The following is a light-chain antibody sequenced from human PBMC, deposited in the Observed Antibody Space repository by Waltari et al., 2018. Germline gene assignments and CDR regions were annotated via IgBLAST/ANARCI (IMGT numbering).Light chain of an antibody. CDR2: KGC. Sequence: DVVMTQSPPSLPVSLGQPASISCRSSQSLVHSDGTTYLCWFHQRPGQSPSRLFYKGCRRDFGVPGRFGATGSGSDFTLEISRVEAEDVGIYFCMQGTHWPWTFGRGTKVEV. CDR1: QSLVHSDGTTY. CDR3: MQGTHWPWT. V-gene: IGKV2-30*02. J-gene: IGKJ1*01.